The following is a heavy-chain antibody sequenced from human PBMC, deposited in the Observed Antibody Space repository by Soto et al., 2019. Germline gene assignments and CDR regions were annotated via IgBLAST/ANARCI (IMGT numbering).Heavy chain of an antibody. CDR3: VKQGYYGSGTYYIPDY. J-gene: IGHJ4*02. CDR1: GGSISSSSYY. D-gene: IGHD3-10*01. Sequence: SETLSLTCTVSGGSISSSSYYWGWIRQPPGKGLEWIGSIYYSGSTYYNPSLKSRVTISVDTSKNQFSLKLSSVTAADTAVYYCVKQGYYGSGTYYIPDYWGPGILVTVSS. CDR2: IYYSGST. V-gene: IGHV4-39*01.